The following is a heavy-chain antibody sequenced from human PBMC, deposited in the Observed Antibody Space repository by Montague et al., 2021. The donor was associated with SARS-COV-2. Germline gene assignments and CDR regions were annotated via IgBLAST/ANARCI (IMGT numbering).Heavy chain of an antibody. CDR2: IHHTGIT. Sequence: SETRSLTCAVSGASVSSINWWSWVRQPPGRGLEWIAEIHHTGITNFNPSLRSRVSISLDSSKNQLSLTLISVTAAGTAIYYCASHPVFQQLYSWGQGTLVSVSS. CDR1: GASVSSINW. D-gene: IGHD6-13*01. V-gene: IGHV4-4*02. CDR3: ASHPVFQQLYS. J-gene: IGHJ4*02.